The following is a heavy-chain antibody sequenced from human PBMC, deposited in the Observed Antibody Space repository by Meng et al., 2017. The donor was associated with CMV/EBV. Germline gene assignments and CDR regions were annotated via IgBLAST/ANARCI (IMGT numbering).Heavy chain of an antibody. CDR2: ISAYNGNT. J-gene: IGHJ6*02. D-gene: IGHD2-2*02. CDR3: ARAHYAPGYCSSTSCYNRWGMDV. CDR1: GYTFTSYG. Sequence: ASVKVSCKASGYTFTSYGISWVRQAPGQGLEWMGWISAYNGNTNYAQKFQGRVTITTDESTSTAYMELSSLRSEDTAVYYCARAHYAPGYCSSTSCYNRWGMDVWGQGTTVTVSS. V-gene: IGHV1-18*01.